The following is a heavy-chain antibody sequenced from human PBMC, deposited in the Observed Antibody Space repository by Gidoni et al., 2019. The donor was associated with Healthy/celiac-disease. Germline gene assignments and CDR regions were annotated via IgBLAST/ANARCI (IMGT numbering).Heavy chain of an antibody. V-gene: IGHV3-30*18. CDR1: GFTFSSYG. CDR3: AKSRVVGATLGY. Sequence: QVQLVESGGGVVQPGRSLRLSCAASGFTFSSYGMHWVRQAPGKGLEWVAVISYDGSNKYYADSVKGRFTISRDNSKNTLYLQMNSLRAEDTAVYYCAKSRVVGATLGYWGQGTLVTVSS. J-gene: IGHJ4*02. CDR2: ISYDGSNK. D-gene: IGHD1-26*01.